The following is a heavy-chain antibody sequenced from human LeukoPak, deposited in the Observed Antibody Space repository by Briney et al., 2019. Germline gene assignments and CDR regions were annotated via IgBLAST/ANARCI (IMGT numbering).Heavy chain of an antibody. CDR3: ARESSYYDYYYYMDV. CDR1: GFTFSSYS. D-gene: IGHD2-2*01. Sequence: GGSLRLSCAASGFTFSSYSMNWVRQAPGKGLEWVSYISSSSSTIYYADSVKGRFTISRDNAKNSLYLQMNSLRAEDTAVYYCARESSYYDYYYYMDVWGKGTTVTVSS. V-gene: IGHV3-48*01. CDR2: ISSSSSTI. J-gene: IGHJ6*03.